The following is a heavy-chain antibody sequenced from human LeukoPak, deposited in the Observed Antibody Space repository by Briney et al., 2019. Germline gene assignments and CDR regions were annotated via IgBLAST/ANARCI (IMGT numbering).Heavy chain of an antibody. CDR3: ARGLGDYYDSSGYYRVELELDI. CDR1: GYTFTGYY. CDR2: INPNSGGT. V-gene: IGHV1-2*02. Sequence: ASVKVSCKASGYTFTGYYMHWVRQAPGQGLEWMGWINPNSGGTNYAQKFQGRVTMTRDTSISTAYMELSRLRSDDTAVYYCARGLGDYYDSSGYYRVELELDIRGQGTMVTVSS. J-gene: IGHJ3*02. D-gene: IGHD3-22*01.